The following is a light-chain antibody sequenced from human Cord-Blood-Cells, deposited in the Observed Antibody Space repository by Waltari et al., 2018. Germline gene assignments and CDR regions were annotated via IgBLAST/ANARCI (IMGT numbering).Light chain of an antibody. Sequence: QSALTQPASVSGSPGQSITISCTGTSSDVGGYNYVSWYQQHPGKAPKLMIYDVSNRPSGVPNRCSGAKSGNPASLTISGLQAEDEADYYCSSYTSSSTVFGGGTKLTVL. V-gene: IGLV2-14*01. CDR3: SSYTSSSTV. CDR1: SSDVGGYNY. CDR2: DVS. J-gene: IGLJ3*02.